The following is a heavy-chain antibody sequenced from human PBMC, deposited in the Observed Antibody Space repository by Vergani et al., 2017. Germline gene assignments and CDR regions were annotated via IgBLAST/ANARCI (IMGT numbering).Heavy chain of an antibody. V-gene: IGHV3-9*01. Sequence: EVQLVESGGGLVQPGRSLRLSCAASGFTFDDYAMHWVRQAPGKGLEWVSGISWNSGSIGYADSVKGRFTISRDNAKNSLYLQMNSLRAEDTALYYRAKEGKIYYGMDVWGQGTTVTVSS. J-gene: IGHJ6*02. CDR3: AKEGKIYYGMDV. CDR2: ISWNSGSI. CDR1: GFTFDDYA. D-gene: IGHD3-10*01.